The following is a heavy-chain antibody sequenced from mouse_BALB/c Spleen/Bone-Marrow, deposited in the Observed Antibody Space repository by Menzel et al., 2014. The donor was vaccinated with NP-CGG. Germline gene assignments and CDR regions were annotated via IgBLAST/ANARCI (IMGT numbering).Heavy chain of an antibody. D-gene: IGHD2-4*01. CDR2: ISNGSSTI. CDR1: GFTFSSFG. V-gene: IGHV5-17*02. CDR3: ARKGAMITHYYSIDY. J-gene: IGHJ4*01. Sequence: EVKLMESGGGLVQPGGSRKLSCAASGFTFSSFGMHWVRQAPEKGLEWVAYISNGSSTIYYADTLKGRFTISRDNPKNTLFLQLTRLRSEDTAMYYFARKGAMITHYYSIDYWGQGTSVTVSS.